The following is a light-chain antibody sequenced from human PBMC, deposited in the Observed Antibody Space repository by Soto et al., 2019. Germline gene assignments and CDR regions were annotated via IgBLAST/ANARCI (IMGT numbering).Light chain of an antibody. V-gene: IGKV3-15*01. CDR2: GAS. Sequence: EVVLTTSAGTVSLSPGARATLSCRASPGVSSSYIAWYQQKPGQAPRLLIYGASSRATGIPARFSGSGSGTEFTLTISSLQSEDFTVFYCHQYNEWPPAFGQGTKV. CDR1: PGVSSS. CDR3: HQYNEWPPA. J-gene: IGKJ1*01.